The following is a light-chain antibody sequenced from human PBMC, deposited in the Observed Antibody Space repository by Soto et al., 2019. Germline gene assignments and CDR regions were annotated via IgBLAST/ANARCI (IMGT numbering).Light chain of an antibody. CDR3: QQYDNLSLT. CDR1: QDISNY. CDR2: DAS. Sequence: DIQMTQSPSSLSASVGDRVTITCQASQDISNYLNWYQQKPGKAPKLLIYDASNLETGVPSRFSGSGSGTDFTFTISRLQPEDIATYYCQQYDNLSLTFGPGTKVDSK. J-gene: IGKJ3*01. V-gene: IGKV1-33*01.